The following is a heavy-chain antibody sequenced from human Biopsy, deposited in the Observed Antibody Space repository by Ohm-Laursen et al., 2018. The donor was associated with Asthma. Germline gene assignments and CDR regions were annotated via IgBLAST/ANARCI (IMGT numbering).Heavy chain of an antibody. D-gene: IGHD3-3*02. J-gene: IGHJ1*01. CDR2: IKHDGSEK. V-gene: IGHV3-7*01. CDR3: ARTFHFWSPYHAEHYQL. Sequence: GSLRLSCAAPGFTFGGYWMSWVRQVPGKGLEWVANIKHDGSEKNHVDSLKGRFTISRDNAKNSLYLQMNSLRAEDTAVYYCARTFHFWSPYHAEHYQLWGQGTLVTVSS. CDR1: GFTFGGYW.